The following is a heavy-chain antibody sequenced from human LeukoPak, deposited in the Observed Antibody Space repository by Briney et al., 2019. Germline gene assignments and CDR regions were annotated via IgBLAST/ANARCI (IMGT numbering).Heavy chain of an antibody. V-gene: IGHV1-69*05. CDR2: IIPIFGTA. CDR1: GGTFSSYA. CDR3: ARDRGTKPPGPPFDY. D-gene: IGHD1-1*01. J-gene: IGHJ4*02. Sequence: ASVKVSCKASGGTFSSYAISRVRQAPGQGLEWMGRIIPIFGTANYAQKFQGRVTITTDESTSTAYMELSSLRSEDTAVYYCARDRGTKPPGPPFDYWGQGTLVTVSS.